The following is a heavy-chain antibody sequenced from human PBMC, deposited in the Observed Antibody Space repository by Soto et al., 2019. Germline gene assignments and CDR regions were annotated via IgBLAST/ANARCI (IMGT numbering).Heavy chain of an antibody. CDR3: AGDQGYVVY. V-gene: IGHV1-3*04. J-gene: IGHJ4*03. Sequence: QVQLVQSGAEVTKPGASVKGSCKASGYTFTSYSIHWVRQAPGQGLEWIGWINTDNGDAKYSQKFQGRVTVPRHTSATTAYMEVSSLRSEDTAVYYCAGDQGYVVYWGLGTLVTVSS. CDR1: GYTFTSYS. CDR2: INTDNGDA.